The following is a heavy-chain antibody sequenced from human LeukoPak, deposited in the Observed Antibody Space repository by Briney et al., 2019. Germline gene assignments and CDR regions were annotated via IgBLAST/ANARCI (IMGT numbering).Heavy chain of an antibody. J-gene: IGHJ3*02. CDR3: ARDSQIVPGAFDI. Sequence: GASVKVSCKASGGTFSSYAISWVRQAPGQGLEWMGWISAYNGNTNYAQKLQGRVTMTTDTSTSTAYIELRSLRSDDTAVYYCARDSQIVPGAFDIWGQGTMVTVSS. CDR1: GGTFSSYA. V-gene: IGHV1-18*01. D-gene: IGHD2-8*01. CDR2: ISAYNGNT.